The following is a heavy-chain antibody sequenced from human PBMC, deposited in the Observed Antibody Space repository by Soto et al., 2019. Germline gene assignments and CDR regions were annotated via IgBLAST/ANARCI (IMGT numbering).Heavy chain of an antibody. V-gene: IGHV1-69*06. CDR1: GDCFNNDG. J-gene: IGHJ6*02. D-gene: IGHD3-9*01. CDR3: ARGALLDWHIYFALDV. CDR2: IIPHFGPA. Sequence: QVQLVQSGAEVKKPGASVKVSCKASGDCFNNDGVNWVRQAPGQGLEWVGGIIPHFGPAKYPQKFQGRATITADTPTNTVFMELLSLTSDDTAIYYCARGALLDWHIYFALDVWGQGTSVTVSS.